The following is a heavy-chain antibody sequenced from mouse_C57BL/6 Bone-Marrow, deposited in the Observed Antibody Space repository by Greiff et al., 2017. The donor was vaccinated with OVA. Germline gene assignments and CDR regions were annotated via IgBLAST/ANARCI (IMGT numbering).Heavy chain of an antibody. CDR2: INPNNGGT. CDR3: ARGGGERYFDV. V-gene: IGHV1-18*01. Sequence: VQLKQSGPELVKPGASVKIPCKASGYTFTDYNMDWVKQSHGKSLEWIGDINPNNGGTIYNQKFKGKATLTVDKSSSTAYMELRSLTSEDTAVYYCARGGGERYFDVWGTGPRSPSPQ. CDR1: GYTFTDYN. J-gene: IGHJ1*03.